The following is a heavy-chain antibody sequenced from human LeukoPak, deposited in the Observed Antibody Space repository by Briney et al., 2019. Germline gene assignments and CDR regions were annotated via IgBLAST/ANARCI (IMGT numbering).Heavy chain of an antibody. J-gene: IGHJ3*02. CDR1: GGSISSYY. CDR2: IYYSGST. CDR3: ARVDYDSSGYYGDAFDI. V-gene: IGHV4-59*01. D-gene: IGHD3-22*01. Sequence: SETLSLTCTVSGGSISSYYWSWIRQPPGKGLEWIGYIYYSGSTNYNPSLKNRVTISVDTSKNQFSLKLSSVTAADTAVYYCARVDYDSSGYYGDAFDIWGQGTMVTVSS.